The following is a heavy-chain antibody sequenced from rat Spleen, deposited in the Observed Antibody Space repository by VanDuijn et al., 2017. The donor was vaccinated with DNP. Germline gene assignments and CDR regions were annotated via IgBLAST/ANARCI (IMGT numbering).Heavy chain of an antibody. V-gene: IGHV5-58*01. CDR1: GFPFGNYW. Sequence: EVQLVETGGGLVQPGRSLKLSCVASGFPFGNYWMYWIRQVPGKGLEWVSSIFLTSASTYYSDSVKGRFTISRDDAENTLYLEMSSLRSEDTATYFCTRGRDYFDYWGQGVMVTVSS. CDR3: TRGRDYFDY. J-gene: IGHJ2*01. CDR2: IFLTSAST.